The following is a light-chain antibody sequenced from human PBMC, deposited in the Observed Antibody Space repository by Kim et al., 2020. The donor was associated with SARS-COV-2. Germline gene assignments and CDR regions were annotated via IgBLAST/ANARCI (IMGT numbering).Light chain of an antibody. V-gene: IGLV3-19*01. CDR2: GKN. CDR3: NSRDSSGFHLV. J-gene: IGLJ3*02. CDR1: SLRIYY. Sequence: SELPQDPGVSVALGQTVRITCQGDSLRIYYATWYQQKTGQAPVVVIYGKNNRPSGIPDRFSGSSSGNTASLTITGAQAEDEADYFCNSRDSSGFHLVFGGGTQLTVL.